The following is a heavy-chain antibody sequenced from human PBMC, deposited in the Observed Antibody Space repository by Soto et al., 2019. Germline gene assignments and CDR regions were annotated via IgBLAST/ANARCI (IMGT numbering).Heavy chain of an antibody. CDR1: GYTFTSYA. CDR3: GRYIVVVTAADY. D-gene: IGHD2-21*02. Sequence: QVQLVQSGAEVKKPGASVKVSCKASGYTFTSYAMHWVRQAPGQRLEWMGWINAGNGNTKYSQKFQGRVTITRDTSASTAYMELSSLRSEDTAVYYCGRYIVVVTAADYWGQGTLVTVSS. V-gene: IGHV1-3*01. J-gene: IGHJ4*02. CDR2: INAGNGNT.